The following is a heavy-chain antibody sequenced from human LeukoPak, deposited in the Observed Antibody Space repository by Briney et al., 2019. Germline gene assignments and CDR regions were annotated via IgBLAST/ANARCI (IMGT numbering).Heavy chain of an antibody. Sequence: PSETLSLTCAVYGGSFSGYYWSWIRQPPGKGLEWIGYIYYSGSTYYNPSLKSRVTISVDTSKNQFSLKLSSVTAADTAVYYCARVRGGMDVWGQGTTVTVSS. CDR2: IYYSGST. CDR1: GGSFSGYY. D-gene: IGHD3-10*01. V-gene: IGHV4-34*01. CDR3: ARVRGGMDV. J-gene: IGHJ6*02.